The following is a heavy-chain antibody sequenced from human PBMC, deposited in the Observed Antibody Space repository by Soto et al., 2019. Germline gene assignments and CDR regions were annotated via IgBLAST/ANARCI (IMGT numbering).Heavy chain of an antibody. D-gene: IGHD3-10*01. CDR3: ATIYGSGSYFLSFGY. CDR1: GDTLTELS. J-gene: IGHJ4*02. Sequence: GASVKVSCKVCGDTLTELSMHWVRQAPGKGLEWMGGFDPEDGETIYAQKFQGRVTMTEDTSTDTAYMELSSLRSEDTAVYYCATIYGSGSYFLSFGYWGQGTLVTVSS. CDR2: FDPEDGET. V-gene: IGHV1-24*01.